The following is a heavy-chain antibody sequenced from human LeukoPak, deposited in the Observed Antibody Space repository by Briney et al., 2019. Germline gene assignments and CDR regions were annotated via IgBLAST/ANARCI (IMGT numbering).Heavy chain of an antibody. D-gene: IGHD2-21*02. CDR3: AKEVDCPSDCLFFHS. V-gene: IGHV3-43*01. CDR1: GFTFDRFT. J-gene: IGHJ4*02. CDR2: INRRGHT. Sequence: GGSLRLSCAASGFTFDRFTIHWVRQTPGKGLEWVSLINRRGHTYYADSVKGRFTISRDNSRNSVFLQMNSLRPEDTALYHCAKEVDCPSDCLFFHSWGQGTLVTVSS.